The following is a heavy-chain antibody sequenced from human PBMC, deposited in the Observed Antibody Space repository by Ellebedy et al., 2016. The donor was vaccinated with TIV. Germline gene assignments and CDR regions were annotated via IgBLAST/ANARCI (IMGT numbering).Heavy chain of an antibody. J-gene: IGHJ4*02. Sequence: MPSETLSLTCAVSGGFISNYYWTWIRQSPETGLEWIGYFYHSGSNGSNPSLKSRVTISVDTPKNQFSLKLNSVTAADTSVYYCARGAPFPYSCDSWGQGLLVTVSS. CDR3: ARGAPFPYSCDS. CDR2: FYHSGSN. CDR1: GGFISNYY. V-gene: IGHV4-59*01.